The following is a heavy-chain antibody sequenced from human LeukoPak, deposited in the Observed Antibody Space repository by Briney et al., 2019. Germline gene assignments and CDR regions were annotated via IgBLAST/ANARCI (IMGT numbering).Heavy chain of an antibody. D-gene: IGHD4-17*01. Sequence: GGSLRLSCAASGFTFSSYAMHWVRQAPGKGLEWVAVISYDGSNKYYADSVKGRFTISRDNSKDTLYLQMNSLRAEDTAVYYCARRDYGDYTPYDAFDIWGQGTMVTVSS. J-gene: IGHJ3*02. V-gene: IGHV3-30-3*01. CDR1: GFTFSSYA. CDR3: ARRDYGDYTPYDAFDI. CDR2: ISYDGSNK.